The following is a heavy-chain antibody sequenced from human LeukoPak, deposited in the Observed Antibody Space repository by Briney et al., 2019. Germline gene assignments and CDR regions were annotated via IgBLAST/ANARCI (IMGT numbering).Heavy chain of an antibody. V-gene: IGHV4-39*01. Sequence: SEILSLTCTVSGGSISSSSYYWGWIRQPPGKGLEWIGSIYYSGSTYYNPSLKSRFTISVDTSKNQFSLKLSSVTAADTAVYYCARHCTNGVCYTDFDYWGQGTLVTVSS. CDR3: ARHCTNGVCYTDFDY. CDR1: GGSISSSSYY. D-gene: IGHD2-8*01. CDR2: IYYSGST. J-gene: IGHJ4*02.